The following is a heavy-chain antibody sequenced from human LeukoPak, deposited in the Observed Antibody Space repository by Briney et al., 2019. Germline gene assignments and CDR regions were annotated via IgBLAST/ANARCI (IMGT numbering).Heavy chain of an antibody. V-gene: IGHV3-23*01. CDR2: TSGSGGST. J-gene: IGHJ4*02. CDR1: GFTFSSYS. D-gene: IGHD2-15*01. Sequence: GGSLRLSCAASGFTFSSYSMSWVRQAPGKGLEWVSGTSGSGGSTYYAGSVKGRFTISRDNSKNTLYLQMNSLRVEDTAVYYCAKNGGSQCYSHLDSWGQGTLVTVSS. CDR3: AKNGGSQCYSHLDS.